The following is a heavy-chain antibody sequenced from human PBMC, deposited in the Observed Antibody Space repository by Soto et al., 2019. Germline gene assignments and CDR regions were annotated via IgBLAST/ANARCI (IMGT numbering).Heavy chain of an antibody. J-gene: IGHJ4*02. V-gene: IGHV4-34*01. CDR1: GGSFSGYY. D-gene: IGHD6-19*01. Sequence: QVQLQQWGAGLLKPSETLSLTCAVYGGSFSGYYWSWIRQPPGKGLEWIGEINHSGSTNYNPSLKSRVTISVDTSKNQFSLQLSSVTAADTAVYYCARGLAGSGWYAVDYWGQGTLVTVSS. CDR2: INHSGST. CDR3: ARGLAGSGWYAVDY.